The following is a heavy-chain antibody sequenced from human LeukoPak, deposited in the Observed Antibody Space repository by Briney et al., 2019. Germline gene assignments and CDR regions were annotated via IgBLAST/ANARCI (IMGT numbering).Heavy chain of an antibody. CDR3: AKVSLNMVNDAFDI. CDR2: ISGSGSGGST. Sequence: GSLRLSCAASGFTFSSSAMSWVRQAPGKGLEWVSSISGSGSGGSTYYADSVKGRFTISRDNSKNTLYLQMNSLRAEDTAMYYCAKVSLNMVNDAFDIWGQGTMVSVSS. V-gene: IGHV3-23*01. CDR1: GFTFSSSA. J-gene: IGHJ3*02. D-gene: IGHD4/OR15-4a*01.